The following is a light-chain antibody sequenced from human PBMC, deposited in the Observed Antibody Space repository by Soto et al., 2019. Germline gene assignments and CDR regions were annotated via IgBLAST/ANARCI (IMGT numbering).Light chain of an antibody. CDR3: QQNDNLPPLT. CDR1: RDISNY. Sequence: DIQMTQSPSSLSASVGDRVTITCQASRDISNYLNWYQHKPGKVPKLLIYDASKLETGVPSRFGGSGSGTDFTFTISSLPPEDVATYYCQQNDNLPPLTFGGGTKVEIK. V-gene: IGKV1-33*01. J-gene: IGKJ4*01. CDR2: DAS.